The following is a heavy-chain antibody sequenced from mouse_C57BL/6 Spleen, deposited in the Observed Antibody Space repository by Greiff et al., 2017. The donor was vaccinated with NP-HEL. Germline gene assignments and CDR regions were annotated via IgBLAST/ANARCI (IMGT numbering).Heavy chain of an antibody. V-gene: IGHV5-17*01. CDR1: GFTFSDYG. CDR3: ARPGEGAMDY. CDR2: ISSGSSTI. Sequence: EVKLQESGGGLVKPGGSLKLSCAASGFTFSDYGMHWVRQAPEKGLEWVAYISSGSSTIYYADTVKGRFTISRDNAKNTLFLQMTSLRSEDTAMYYCARPGEGAMDYWGQGTSVTVSS. J-gene: IGHJ4*01.